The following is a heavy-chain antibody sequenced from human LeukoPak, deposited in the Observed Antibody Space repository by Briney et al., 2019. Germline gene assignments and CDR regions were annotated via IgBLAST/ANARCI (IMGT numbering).Heavy chain of an antibody. CDR2: ISWNSGSI. J-gene: IGHJ2*01. D-gene: IGHD6-13*01. CDR1: GFTFDDYA. V-gene: IGHV3-9*03. Sequence: SGRSLRLSCAASGFTFDDYAMHWVRQAPGKGLEWVSGISWNSGSIGYADSVKGRFTISRDNAKNSLYLQMNSLRAEDMALYYCAKGYSSSWYTTRYFDLWGRGTLVTVSS. CDR3: AKGYSSSWYTTRYFDL.